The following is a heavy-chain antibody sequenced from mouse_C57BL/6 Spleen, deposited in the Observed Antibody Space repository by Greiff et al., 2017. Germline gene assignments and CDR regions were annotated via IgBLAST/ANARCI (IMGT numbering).Heavy chain of an antibody. D-gene: IGHD2-4*01. V-gene: IGHV2-5*01. CDR3: AKPYEYGGDYYAMDY. J-gene: IGHJ4*01. Sequence: QVQLKESGPGLVQPSQSLSITCTVSGFSLTSYGVHWVRQSPGKGLEWLGVIWRGGSTDYNAAFMSRLSITKDNSKSQVFFKMNSLQADDTAIYYCAKPYEYGGDYYAMDYWGQGTSVTVSS. CDR2: IWRGGST. CDR1: GFSLTSYG.